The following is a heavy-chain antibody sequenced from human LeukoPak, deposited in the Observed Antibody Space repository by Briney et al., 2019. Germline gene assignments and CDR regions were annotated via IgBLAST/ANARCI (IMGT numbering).Heavy chain of an antibody. J-gene: IGHJ4*02. D-gene: IGHD2/OR15-2a*01. CDR1: GFIFSNYA. CDR3: AGSGLSRFGL. V-gene: IGHV3-23*01. Sequence: PGGSLRLSCAASGFIFSNYAMSWVRQAPGKGLQWVSAFSGSGGSTYYADPVKGRFTISRDNSRNTLYLQMNSLRAEDTAVYYCAGSGLSRFGLWGQGTLVTVSS. CDR2: FSGSGGST.